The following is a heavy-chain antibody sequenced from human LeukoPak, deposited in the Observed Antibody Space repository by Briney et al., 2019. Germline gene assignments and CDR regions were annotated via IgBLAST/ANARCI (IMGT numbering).Heavy chain of an antibody. CDR1: GYTFTSYD. V-gene: IGHV1-8*01. J-gene: IGHJ4*02. D-gene: IGHD2-2*01. Sequence: ASVKVSCKASGYTFTSYDINWVRQATGQGLEWMGWMNPNSGNTGYAQKFQGRVTMTRDTSISTAYMELSRLRSDDTAVYYCAREEVHYQVVPAAMAEDYWGQGTLVTVSS. CDR3: AREEVHYQVVPAAMAEDY. CDR2: MNPNSGNT.